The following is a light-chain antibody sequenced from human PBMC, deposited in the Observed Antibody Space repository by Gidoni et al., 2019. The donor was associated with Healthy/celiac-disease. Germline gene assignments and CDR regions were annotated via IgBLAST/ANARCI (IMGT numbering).Light chain of an antibody. CDR2: VAS. CDR1: QGISNF. Sequence: DIQMTQSPSSLSASVGDRVTITCRASQGISNFLAWYQQKPGKVPKLLIYVASTLQSGVPSRFSGSGSGTDFTLTISSLQPEDVATYYCQKYNSAPLTFAVRTKVEIK. CDR3: QKYNSAPLT. V-gene: IGKV1-27*01. J-gene: IGKJ4*01.